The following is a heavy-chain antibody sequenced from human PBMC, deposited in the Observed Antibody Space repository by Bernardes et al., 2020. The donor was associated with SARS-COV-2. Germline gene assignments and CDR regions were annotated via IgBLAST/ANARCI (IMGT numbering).Heavy chain of an antibody. CDR1: GFSFSSYG. CDR3: ARREAGSGQPYYFDY. Sequence: GGSLSLSCAASGFSFSSYGMTWVRPAPGKGLEWLSLITSAGATYYPDSVKGRFTISRDNSKNTLYLQMNSLRADETAVYSCARREAGSGQPYYFDYWGQGTLVTVSS. V-gene: IGHV3-23*01. CDR2: ITSAGAT. D-gene: IGHD3-10*01. J-gene: IGHJ4*02.